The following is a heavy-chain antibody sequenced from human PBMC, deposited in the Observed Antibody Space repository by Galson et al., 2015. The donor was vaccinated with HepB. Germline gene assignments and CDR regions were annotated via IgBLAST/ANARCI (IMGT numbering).Heavy chain of an antibody. D-gene: IGHD3-22*01. Sequence: SGAEVKKPGESLKISCKGSGYSFPSYWIGWVRQMPGKGLEWMGIIYPGDSDTRYSPSFQGQVTISADKSISTAYLQWSSLKASDTAMYYCARPSYYDTNAFDIWGQGTMVTVSS. J-gene: IGHJ3*02. CDR3: ARPSYYDTNAFDI. V-gene: IGHV5-51*01. CDR2: IYPGDSDT. CDR1: GYSFPSYW.